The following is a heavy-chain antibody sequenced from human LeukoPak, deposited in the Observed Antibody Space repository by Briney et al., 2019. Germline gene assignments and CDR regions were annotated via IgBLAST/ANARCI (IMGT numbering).Heavy chain of an antibody. CDR2: IYHSWST. CDR1: GGSINSNNIY. D-gene: IGHD2/OR15-2a*01. CDR3: VRGGGGWNSYYYYYIDV. J-gene: IGHJ6*03. Sequence: SETLSLTCSVSGGSINSNNIYWGWIRQPPGMGLEWIVSIYHSWSTYYNPSLKSRVTTSLDTSKNQFSLKLTSVTAADTALYYCVRGGGGWNSYYYYYIDVWGKGTTVTVSS. V-gene: IGHV4-39*07.